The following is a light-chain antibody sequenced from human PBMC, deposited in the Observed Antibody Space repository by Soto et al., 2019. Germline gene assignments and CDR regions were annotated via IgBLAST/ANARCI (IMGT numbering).Light chain of an antibody. J-gene: IGKJ2*01. CDR2: DAS. CDR3: NHYNSY. V-gene: IGKV1-5*01. Sequence: DIQMTQSPATLSASVGDRVTITCRASQSIRTRLAWYQQKPGKAPNLVIFDASSLENGVPTRFSGSGSGTEFTLTISSVQPDDFGTYYCNHYNSYFGRGTRLEIK. CDR1: QSIRTR.